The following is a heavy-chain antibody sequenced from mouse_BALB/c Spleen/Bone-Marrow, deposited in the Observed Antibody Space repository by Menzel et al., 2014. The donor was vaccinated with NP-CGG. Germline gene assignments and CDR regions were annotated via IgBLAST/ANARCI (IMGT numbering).Heavy chain of an antibody. V-gene: IGHV5-4*02. CDR1: GFTFSDYY. CDR3: ARGSSYLDY. D-gene: IGHD1-1*01. J-gene: IGHJ2*01. Sequence: EVMLVESGGGLVKPGGSLKLSCAASGFTFSDYYMYWVRQTPEKRLEWVATISDGGSYTYYPDSLKGRFTISRDNAKNNQYMQMSTLKSEDKAMYYCARGSSYLDYWGQGTTLTVSS. CDR2: ISDGGSYT.